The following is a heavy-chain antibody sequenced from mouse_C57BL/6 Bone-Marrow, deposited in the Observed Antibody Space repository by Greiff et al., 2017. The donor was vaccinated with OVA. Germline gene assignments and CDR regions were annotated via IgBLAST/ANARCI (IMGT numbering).Heavy chain of an antibody. J-gene: IGHJ2*01. CDR2: ISSGGSYT. Sequence: EVQLRQSGGDLVKPGGSLKLSCAASGFTFSSYGMSWVRQTPDKRLEWVATISSGGSYTYYPDSVKGRFTISRDNAKNTLYLQMSSLKSEDTAMYYCARSPLYYYGWVYFDYWGQGTTLTVSS. CDR1: GFTFSSYG. D-gene: IGHD1-1*01. CDR3: ARSPLYYYGWVYFDY. V-gene: IGHV5-6*01.